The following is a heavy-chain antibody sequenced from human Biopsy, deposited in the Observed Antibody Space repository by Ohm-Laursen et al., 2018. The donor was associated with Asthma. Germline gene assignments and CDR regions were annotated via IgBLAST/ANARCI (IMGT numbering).Heavy chain of an antibody. J-gene: IGHJ4*02. Sequence: TQTLTLTCTFSGFSLSTSGGGVGWIRQPPGKALGWLGNIYWDDDKRYSPSLQSRLTITRDTPKDQVVLTMTNMGPVDTGTYYCVHTLVGLKAFDFWGQGTLVTVSS. D-gene: IGHD1-26*01. V-gene: IGHV2-5*02. CDR1: GFSLSTSGGG. CDR2: IYWDDDK. CDR3: VHTLVGLKAFDF.